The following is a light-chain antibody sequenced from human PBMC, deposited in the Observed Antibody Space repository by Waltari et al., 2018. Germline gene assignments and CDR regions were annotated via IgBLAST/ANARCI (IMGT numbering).Light chain of an antibody. CDR2: DTS. CDR3: QQRRNWPLT. J-gene: IGKJ4*01. V-gene: IGKV3-11*01. Sequence: DIVLTQSPVILSLSPGERASLSCRASQSVTNYLAWYQQKPCQAPRLLIYDTSNRATGIPARFSGSGFGTDFTLTISSLEPEDFAVYYCQQRRNWPLTFGGGTKVEIK. CDR1: QSVTNY.